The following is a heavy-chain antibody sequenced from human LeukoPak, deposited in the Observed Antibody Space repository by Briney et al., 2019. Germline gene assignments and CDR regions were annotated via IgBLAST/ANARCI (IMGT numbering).Heavy chain of an antibody. J-gene: IGHJ4*02. Sequence: PGGSLRLSCAASGFTFSSYAVHGVRQAPGKGLEWVAVISYDGSNKYYADSVKGRFTISRDNSKNTLYLQMNSLRAEDTAVYYCARVIVGASGDYFDYWGQGTLVTVSS. CDR1: GFTFSSYA. CDR3: ARVIVGASGDYFDY. V-gene: IGHV3-30*01. CDR2: ISYDGSNK. D-gene: IGHD1-26*01.